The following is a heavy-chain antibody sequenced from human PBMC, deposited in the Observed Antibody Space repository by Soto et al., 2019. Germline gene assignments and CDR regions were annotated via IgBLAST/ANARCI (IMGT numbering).Heavy chain of an antibody. Sequence: GGSLRLSCAASGFTFSSYAMSWVRQAPGKGLEWVSAISGSGGSTYYADSVKGRFTISRDNSKNTLYLQMNSLRAEDTAVYYCAKVKSSHYDFWSGYYPDYWGQGTLVTVSS. V-gene: IGHV3-23*01. CDR1: GFTFSSYA. J-gene: IGHJ4*02. CDR3: AKVKSSHYDFWSGYYPDY. D-gene: IGHD3-3*01. CDR2: ISGSGGST.